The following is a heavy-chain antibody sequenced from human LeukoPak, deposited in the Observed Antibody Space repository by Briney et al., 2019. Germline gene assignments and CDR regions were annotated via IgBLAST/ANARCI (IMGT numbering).Heavy chain of an antibody. J-gene: IGHJ6*02. Sequence: PSETLSLTCTVSGGSISSSSYYWGWIRQPPGKGLEWIGSIYYSGSTYYNPSLKSRVTISVDTSKNQFSLKLSSVTAADTAVYYCARLSYYDFWSGYYTDPVWGQGTTVTVSS. CDR3: ARLSYYDFWSGYYTDPV. CDR1: GGSISSSSYY. D-gene: IGHD3-3*01. CDR2: IYYSGST. V-gene: IGHV4-39*01.